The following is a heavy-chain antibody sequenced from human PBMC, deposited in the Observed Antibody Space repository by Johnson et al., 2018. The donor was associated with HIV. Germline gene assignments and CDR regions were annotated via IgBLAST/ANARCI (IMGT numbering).Heavy chain of an antibody. J-gene: IGHJ3*02. V-gene: IGHV3-13*01. CDR3: ARSGGAVAGVDAFDI. CDR2: IGTAGDT. Sequence: VQLVESGGGVVKPGGSLRLSCATSGFTFSDYNMNWIRQAPGKGLEWVSAIGTAGDTYYPGSVKGRFTISRENAKNSLYLQMNSLRAGDTAVYYCARSGGAVAGVDAFDIWGQGTMVTVSS. CDR1: GFTFSDYN. D-gene: IGHD6-19*01.